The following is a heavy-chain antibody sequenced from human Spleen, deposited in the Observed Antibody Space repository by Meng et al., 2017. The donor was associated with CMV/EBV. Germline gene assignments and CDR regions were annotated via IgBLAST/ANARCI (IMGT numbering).Heavy chain of an antibody. D-gene: IGHD3-3*01. CDR3: ARDTSSFWSPLHH. CDR1: GFTFDDYA. CDR2: IRYDGANK. V-gene: IGHV3-30*02. J-gene: IGHJ4*02. Sequence: GGSLRLSCAASGFTFDDYAMHWVRQAPGKGLEWVAFIRYDGANKYYSESVKGRFTISRDFSKNTLSLQMNGLRGEDTALYFCARDTSSFWSPLHHWGQGTVVTVSS.